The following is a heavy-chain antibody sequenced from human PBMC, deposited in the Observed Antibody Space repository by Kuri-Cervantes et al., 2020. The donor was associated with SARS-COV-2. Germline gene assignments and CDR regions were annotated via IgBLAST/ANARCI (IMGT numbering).Heavy chain of an antibody. Sequence: SETLSLTCTVSGGSISSGDYYCSWIRQPPGKGLEWIGYIFFSGSTYYKLSLKGRLTISVDTSKNQFSLKLSSVTAADTAVYYCARGGSMIVVRRYFDYWGQGTLVTVSS. CDR1: GGSISSGDYY. D-gene: IGHD3-22*01. CDR3: ARGGSMIVVRRYFDY. CDR2: IFFSGST. V-gene: IGHV4-30-4*01. J-gene: IGHJ4*02.